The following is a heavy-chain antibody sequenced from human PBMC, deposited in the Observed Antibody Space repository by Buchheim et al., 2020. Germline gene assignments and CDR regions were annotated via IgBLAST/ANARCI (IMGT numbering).Heavy chain of an antibody. CDR3: AKVYSSSLNYHDY. CDR2: ISRSGGST. D-gene: IGHD6-6*01. Sequence: EVQLLESGGGLVQPGGSLRLSCAASGFTFSSYAMNWVRQAPGKGLEWVSGISRSGGSTWYADSVKGRFTISRDNSKNTLYLQMNSLRAEDTAVYYYAKVYSSSLNYHDYWGQGTL. V-gene: IGHV3-23*01. J-gene: IGHJ4*02. CDR1: GFTFSSYA.